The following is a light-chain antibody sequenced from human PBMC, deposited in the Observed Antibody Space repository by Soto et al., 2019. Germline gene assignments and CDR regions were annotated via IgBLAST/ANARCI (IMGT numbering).Light chain of an antibody. J-gene: IGKJ4*01. Sequence: DIQMTQSPSSLSASVGDRVTITCQASQDISNYLNWYQQKPGKAPKLLIYDASNLETGVPSRFSGSGSGTDFTLPISRLQPEDIATYYCQQYDNLPLTFGGGTKVEIK. V-gene: IGKV1-33*01. CDR2: DAS. CDR1: QDISNY. CDR3: QQYDNLPLT.